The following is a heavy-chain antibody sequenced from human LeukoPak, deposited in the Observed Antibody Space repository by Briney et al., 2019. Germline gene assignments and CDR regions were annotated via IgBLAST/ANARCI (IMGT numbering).Heavy chain of an antibody. CDR1: GFTFSDYY. CDR3: ARWGASIVGALDY. D-gene: IGHD1-26*01. J-gene: IGHJ4*02. Sequence: KPGGSLRLSCAASGFTFSDYYMTWFRQAPGKGLEWVSYISSSGSTIYADSVKGRFTISRDNAKNSLYLQMNSLRAEDTAVYYCARWGASIVGALDYWGQGTLVTVSS. CDR2: ISSSGSTI. V-gene: IGHV3-11*04.